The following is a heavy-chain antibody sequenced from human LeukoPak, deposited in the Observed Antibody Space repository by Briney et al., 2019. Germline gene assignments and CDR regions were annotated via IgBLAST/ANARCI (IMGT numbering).Heavy chain of an antibody. J-gene: IGHJ4*02. Sequence: PGGSLRLSCAASGFTVSSNYMSWVRQAPGKGLEWVSVIYSGGSTYYADSVKGRFAISRDNSKNTLYLQMNSLRAEDTAVYYCAKKAVAGSGVVDYWGQGTLVTVSS. CDR1: GFTVSSNY. D-gene: IGHD6-19*01. CDR2: IYSGGST. V-gene: IGHV3-53*01. CDR3: AKKAVAGSGVVDY.